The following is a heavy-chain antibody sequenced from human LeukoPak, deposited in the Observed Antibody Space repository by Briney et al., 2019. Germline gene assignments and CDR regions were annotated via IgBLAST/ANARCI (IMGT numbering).Heavy chain of an antibody. Sequence: GSLRLSCAVSGFTFSDYWMTWVRQAPGKGLEWVADIKEDGSEKYYVDSVKGRFTISRDNAKNSLYLQMTSLRAEDTAVYYCARAYSGTYRAGDYWGQGTLVTVSS. V-gene: IGHV3-7*01. CDR2: IKEDGSEK. D-gene: IGHD1-26*01. J-gene: IGHJ4*02. CDR1: GFTFSDYW. CDR3: ARAYSGTYRAGDY.